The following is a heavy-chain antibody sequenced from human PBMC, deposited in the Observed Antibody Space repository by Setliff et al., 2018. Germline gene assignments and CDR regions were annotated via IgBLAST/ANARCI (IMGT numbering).Heavy chain of an antibody. V-gene: IGHV3-23*01. CDR1: GFTFRDYS. CDR3: TTDGGHHDSSGYYLNFNY. CDR2: VIQVGSG. Sequence: GGSLRLSCATSGFTFRDYSMVWVRQVPGKGLEWVAGVIQVGSGVYADSVKGRSTISRDNSENALYLQMSSLKSEDTAVYYCTTDGGHHDSSGYYLNFNYWGQGTLVTVSS. J-gene: IGHJ4*02. D-gene: IGHD3-22*01.